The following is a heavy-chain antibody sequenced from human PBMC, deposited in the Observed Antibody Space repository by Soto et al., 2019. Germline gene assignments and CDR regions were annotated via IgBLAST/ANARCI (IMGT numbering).Heavy chain of an antibody. CDR2: ISGSGGST. CDR3: AKRGSDCSGGSCYYRSSYYYYYMDV. J-gene: IGHJ6*03. Sequence: GGSLRLSCAASGFTFSSYAMSWVRQAPGKGLEWVSAISGSGGSTYYADSVKGRFTISRDNSKNTLYLQMNSLRAEDTAVYYCAKRGSDCSGGSCYYRSSYYYYYMDVWGKGTTVTVSS. CDR1: GFTFSSYA. D-gene: IGHD2-15*01. V-gene: IGHV3-23*01.